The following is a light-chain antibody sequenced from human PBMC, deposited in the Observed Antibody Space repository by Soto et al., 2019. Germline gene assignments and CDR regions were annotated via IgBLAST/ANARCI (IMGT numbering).Light chain of an antibody. V-gene: IGLV2-8*01. Sequence: QSALTQPPSASGSPGQSVTISCTGTSSDVGGYNFVAWYQQHPGKAPKLMISEVSKRPSGVPDRFSGSKSGNTASLTVSGIQSDEEADYYCSSYAGSNIFVFGTGTKLTVL. J-gene: IGLJ1*01. CDR3: SSYAGSNIFV. CDR2: EVS. CDR1: SSDVGGYNF.